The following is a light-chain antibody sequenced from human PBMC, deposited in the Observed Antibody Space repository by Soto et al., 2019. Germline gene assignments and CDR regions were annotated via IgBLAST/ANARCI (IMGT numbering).Light chain of an antibody. CDR2: GAS. CDR1: QSVSSNY. V-gene: IGKV3-20*01. CDR3: QQYGSSPRT. Sequence: EIVLTQSPGTLSLSPGERATLSCRASQSVSSNYLAWYQQKPGQAPRPLIYGASSRATGIPDRFSGSGAGTDFILTISILESEDFAVYYCQQYGSSPRTFGQGTKV. J-gene: IGKJ1*01.